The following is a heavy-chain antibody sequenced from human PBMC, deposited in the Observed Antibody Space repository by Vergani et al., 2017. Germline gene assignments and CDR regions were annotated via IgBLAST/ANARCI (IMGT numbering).Heavy chain of an antibody. CDR1: GDSVSSNSAA. J-gene: IGHJ3*02. CDR2: TYYRSKWYN. V-gene: IGHV6-1*01. D-gene: IGHD5-18*01. CDR3: ARERVRGYSYGFNAFDI. Sequence: QVQLQQSGPGLVKPSQTLSLTCAISGDSVSSNSAAWNWIRQSPSRGLEWLGRTYYRSKWYNEYAVSVKSRITINPDTSKNQFSLQLNSVTPEYTAVYYCARERVRGYSYGFNAFDIWGQGTMVTVSS.